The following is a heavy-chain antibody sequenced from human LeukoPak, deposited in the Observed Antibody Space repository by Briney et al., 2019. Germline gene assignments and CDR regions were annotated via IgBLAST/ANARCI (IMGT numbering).Heavy chain of an antibody. V-gene: IGHV4-61*01. CDR3: ARVLSSGYSDY. D-gene: IGHD3-22*01. J-gene: IGHJ4*02. CDR2: IYYSGST. CDR1: GGSISSSSYS. Sequence: PSETLSLTCTVSGGSISSSSYSWSWIRQPPGKGLEWIGYIYYSGSTNYNPSLKSRVTILVDTSKNQFSLKLSSVTAADTAVYYCARVLSSGYSDYWGQGTLVTVSS.